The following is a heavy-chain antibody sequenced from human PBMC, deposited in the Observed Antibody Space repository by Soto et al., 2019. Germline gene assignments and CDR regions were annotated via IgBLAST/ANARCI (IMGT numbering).Heavy chain of an antibody. J-gene: IGHJ6*03. V-gene: IGHV3-23*01. CDR3: AKQGGRNYSYYMDV. CDR2: IIGSGGTT. D-gene: IGHD1-26*01. CDR1: GFTFSSYA. Sequence: GGSLRLSCAASGFTFSSYAMSWVRQAPGKGLEWVSTIIGSGGTTYYRDSVKGRFTISRDNSKSTLYLQMKSLRAEDTAVYHCAKQGGRNYSYYMDVWGKGTTVTVSS.